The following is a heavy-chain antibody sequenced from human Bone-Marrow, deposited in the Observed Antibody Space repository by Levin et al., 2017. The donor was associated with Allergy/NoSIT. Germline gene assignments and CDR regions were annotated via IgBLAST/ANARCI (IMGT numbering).Heavy chain of an antibody. J-gene: IGHJ4*02. Sequence: GESLKISCSASGFTFINYAMSWVRQAPGKGLEWVSTVTGSGGSTYYADFVKGRFTISRDNSKDTLFLQMNSLRAEDTTLYYCAKDMHIAARPPSHWGQGTLVTVSS. CDR2: VTGSGGST. CDR3: AKDMHIAARPPSH. V-gene: IGHV3-23*01. CDR1: GFTFINYA. D-gene: IGHD6-6*01.